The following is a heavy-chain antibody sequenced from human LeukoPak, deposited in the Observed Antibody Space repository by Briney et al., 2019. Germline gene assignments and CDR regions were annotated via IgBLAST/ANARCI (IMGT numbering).Heavy chain of an antibody. J-gene: IGHJ5*02. D-gene: IGHD3-3*01. CDR3: ARGRGLEWLPFNWFDP. V-gene: IGHV4-34*01. CDR2: INHSGST. CDR1: GGSFSSFY. Sequence: SETLSLTCAVYGGSFSSFYWSWIRQPPGKGLEWIGEINHSGSTNYNPSLKSRVTISVDTSKNQFSLKLSSVTAADTAVYYCARGRGLEWLPFNWFDPWGQGTLVTVSS.